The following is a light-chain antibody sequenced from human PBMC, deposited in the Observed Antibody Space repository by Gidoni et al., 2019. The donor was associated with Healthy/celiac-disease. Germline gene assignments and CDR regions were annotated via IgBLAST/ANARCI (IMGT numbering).Light chain of an antibody. J-gene: IGLJ3*02. V-gene: IGLV1-44*01. CDR2: SNN. Sequence: QSVLTQPPSASGTPGQRVTISCSGSSSNIGSNTVNWYQQLPGTAPKLLIYSNNQRPSGVPDRFSGSKSGTSASLDISGLQSEDEADYYWAAWDDSLNGHWVFGGGTKLTVL. CDR1: SSNIGSNT. CDR3: AAWDDSLNGHWV.